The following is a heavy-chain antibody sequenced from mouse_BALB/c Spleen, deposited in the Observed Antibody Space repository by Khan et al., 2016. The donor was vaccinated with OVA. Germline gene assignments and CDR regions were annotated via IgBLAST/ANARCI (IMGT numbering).Heavy chain of an antibody. CDR1: GFTFSNYG. CDR3: ARDYCFAY. CDR2: ISSGDTT. V-gene: IGHV5-6-5*01. Sequence: EVELVESGGGLVKPGGSLKLSCAASGFTFSNYGVSWVRQTPEKRLEWVASISSGDTTYYPDSVKGRFTISRDNARNILYLQMSSLASEDTARYYCARDYCFAYWGQGTLVTVSA. J-gene: IGHJ3*01.